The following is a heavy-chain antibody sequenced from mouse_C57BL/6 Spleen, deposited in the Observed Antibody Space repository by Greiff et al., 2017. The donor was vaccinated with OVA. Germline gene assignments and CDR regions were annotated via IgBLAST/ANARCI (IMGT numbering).Heavy chain of an antibody. CDR1: GFTFSSYG. CDR2: ISSGGSYT. CDR3: ARPYYDYDGAWFAY. V-gene: IGHV5-6*02. Sequence: DVKLVESGGDLVKPGGSLKLSCAASGFTFSSYGMSWVRQTPDKRLEWVATISSGGSYTYYPDSVKGRFTISRDNAKDTLYLQMSSLKSEDTAMYYCARPYYDYDGAWFAYWGQGTLVTVSA. D-gene: IGHD2-4*01. J-gene: IGHJ3*01.